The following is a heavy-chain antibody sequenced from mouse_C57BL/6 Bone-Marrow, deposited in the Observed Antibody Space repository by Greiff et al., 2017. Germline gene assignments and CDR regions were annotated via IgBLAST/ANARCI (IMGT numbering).Heavy chain of an antibody. J-gene: IGHJ2*01. V-gene: IGHV1-50*01. D-gene: IGHD4-1*01. CDR2: IDPSDSYT. CDR3: ARERGNWDVDY. Sequence: QVQLQQPGAELVKPGASVKLSCKASGYTFTSYWMQWVKQRPGQGLEWIGEIDPSDSYTNYNQKFKGKATLTVDTSSSTAYMQLSSLTSEDSAVYYCARERGNWDVDYWGQGTTLTVSS. CDR1: GYTFTSYW.